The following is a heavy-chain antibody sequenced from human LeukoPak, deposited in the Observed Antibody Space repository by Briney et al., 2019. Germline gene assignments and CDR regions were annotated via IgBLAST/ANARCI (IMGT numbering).Heavy chain of an antibody. Sequence: GGSLRLSCAASGFTVSSNYMSWVRQAPGKGLEWVSVIYSGGSTYYADSVKGRFTISRDNSKNTLYLQMNGLRAEDTAVYYCAREGDYGDYVDYWGQGTLVTVSS. CDR1: GFTVSSNY. V-gene: IGHV3-66*02. D-gene: IGHD4-17*01. J-gene: IGHJ4*02. CDR2: IYSGGST. CDR3: AREGDYGDYVDY.